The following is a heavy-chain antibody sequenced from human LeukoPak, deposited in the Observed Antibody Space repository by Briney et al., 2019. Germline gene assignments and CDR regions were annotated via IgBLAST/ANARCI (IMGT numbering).Heavy chain of an antibody. J-gene: IGHJ6*02. CDR2: LRYDGSEK. V-gene: IGHV3-30*02. Sequence: GGSLRLSCAASGFTFSTYGMHWVRQAPGKGLEWVAFLRYDGSEKYYADSVKGRFTISRDNSKNTLYLQMNSLRAEDTAVYYCARNPLSLWREGPNDSYYYGMDVWGQGTTVTVSS. CDR1: GFTFSTYG. CDR3: ARNPLSLWREGPNDSYYYGMDV. D-gene: IGHD5-24*01.